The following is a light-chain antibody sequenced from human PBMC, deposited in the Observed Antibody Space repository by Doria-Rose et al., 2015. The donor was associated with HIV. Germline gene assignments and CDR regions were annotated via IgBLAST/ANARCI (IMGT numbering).Light chain of an antibody. Sequence: DIRLTQSPESLGMSLGERATLNCKSNQSLLYTSKNYLAWYQQKPGQPPKLLIYWAYTRQSGVPARFSGSGSGTDFTLTISSLEAEDVAVYYCQQYYDAPSFGPGTTVDIE. CDR2: WAY. J-gene: IGKJ3*01. CDR1: QSLLYTSKNY. CDR3: QQYYDAPS. V-gene: IGKV4-1*01.